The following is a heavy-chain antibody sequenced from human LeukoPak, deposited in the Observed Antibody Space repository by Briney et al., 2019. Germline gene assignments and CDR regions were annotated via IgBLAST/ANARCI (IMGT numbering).Heavy chain of an antibody. V-gene: IGHV3-7*03. Sequence: GGSLRLSCAASRFTFSSYWMSWVRQAPGKGLEWVANIKQDGTEKYYVDSVKGRFTISRDNSKNTLYLQVNSLRVEYTAVYYCAKGLDSSGVYLFDFWGQGTLVTVSS. D-gene: IGHD3-22*01. CDR1: RFTFSSYW. CDR2: IKQDGTEK. J-gene: IGHJ4*02. CDR3: AKGLDSSGVYLFDF.